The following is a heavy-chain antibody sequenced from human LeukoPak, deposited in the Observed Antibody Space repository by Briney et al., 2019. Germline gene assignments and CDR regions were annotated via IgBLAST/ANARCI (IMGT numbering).Heavy chain of an antibody. CDR2: ISGSGGST. CDR1: GFTFSSYA. CDR3: ATYSRTVGANPYWFPEPTLRGMDV. Sequence: PGGSLRLSCAASGFTFSSYAMSWVRQAPGKGLEWVSAISGSGGSTYYADSVKGRFTISRDNSKNTLYLQMNSLRAEDTAVYYCATYSRTVGANPYWFPEPTLRGMDVWGQGTTVTVPS. J-gene: IGHJ6*02. V-gene: IGHV3-23*01. D-gene: IGHD1-26*01.